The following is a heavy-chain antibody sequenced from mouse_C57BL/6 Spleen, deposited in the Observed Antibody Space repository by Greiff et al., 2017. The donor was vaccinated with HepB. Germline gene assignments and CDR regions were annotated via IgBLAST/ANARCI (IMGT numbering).Heavy chain of an antibody. D-gene: IGHD4-1*01. Sequence: QVQLQQPGAELVKPGASVKMSCKASGYTFTSYWITWVKQRPGQGLEWIGDIYPGSGSTNYNEKFKSKATLTVDTSSSTAYMQLSSLTSEDSAVYYCARYGAITGTRYFDYWGQGTTLTVAS. V-gene: IGHV1-55*01. CDR1: GYTFTSYW. CDR2: IYPGSGST. J-gene: IGHJ2*01. CDR3: ARYGAITGTRYFDY.